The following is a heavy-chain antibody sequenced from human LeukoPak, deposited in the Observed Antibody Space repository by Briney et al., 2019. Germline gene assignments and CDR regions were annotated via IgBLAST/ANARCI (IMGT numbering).Heavy chain of an antibody. D-gene: IGHD3-10*01. CDR1: GFTFSDYW. CDR2: IRQDGSEK. V-gene: IGHV3-7*01. CDR3: ERHHGFGSLSAKLYYFDY. J-gene: IGHJ4*02. Sequence: PGGSLRLSCAASGFTFSDYWMSWVRQAPGKGLEWVAQIRQDGSEKYYVDSVKGRFTTSRDNATNSLYLHMNSLRDEDTAVYYCERHHGFGSLSAKLYYFDYWGQGTLVTVSS.